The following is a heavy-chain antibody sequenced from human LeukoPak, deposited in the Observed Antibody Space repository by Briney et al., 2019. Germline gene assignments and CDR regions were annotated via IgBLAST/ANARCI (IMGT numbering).Heavy chain of an antibody. V-gene: IGHV3-23*01. D-gene: IGHD3-22*01. CDR2: ISGSGGST. CDR1: GFTFSSYW. CDR3: AKDLKAYYYDSSGYLDDAFDI. Sequence: GGSLRLSCAASGFTFSSYWMSWVRQAPGKGLEWVSAISGSGGSTYYADSVKGRFTISRDNSKNTLYLQMNSLRAEDTAVYYCAKDLKAYYYDSSGYLDDAFDIWGQGTMVTVSS. J-gene: IGHJ3*02.